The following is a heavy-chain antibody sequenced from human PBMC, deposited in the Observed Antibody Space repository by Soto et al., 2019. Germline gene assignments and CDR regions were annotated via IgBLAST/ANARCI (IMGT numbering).Heavy chain of an antibody. CDR2: ISGSGDTI. V-gene: IGHV3-11*01. J-gene: IGHJ6*02. D-gene: IGHD5-18*01. CDR1: GFTFSDSY. CDR3: AKDMGYSYGARGVETTYYGMDV. Sequence: QVQLVESGGGLVKPGGSLRLSCAASGFTFSDSYMTWIRQAPGKGLEWISYISGSGDTIYYADSVKGRFTISRDNSKNTLYLQMNSLRAEDTAVYYCAKDMGYSYGARGVETTYYGMDVWGQGTTVTVSS.